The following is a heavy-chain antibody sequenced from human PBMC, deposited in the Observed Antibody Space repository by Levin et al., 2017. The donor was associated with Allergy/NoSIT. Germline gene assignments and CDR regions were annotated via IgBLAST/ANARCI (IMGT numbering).Heavy chain of an antibody. V-gene: IGHV3-7*04. D-gene: IGHD6-13*01. Sequence: ASVKVSCAASGFTFSNYWMSWVRQAPGKGLEWVANIKQDGSEKYYVDSLKGRFTISRDNAKNSLYLQMNSLRVEDTAVYYCARGLAYSSNWDNAFDIWGQGTMVTVSS. CDR1: GFTFSNYW. CDR2: IKQDGSEK. J-gene: IGHJ3*02. CDR3: ARGLAYSSNWDNAFDI.